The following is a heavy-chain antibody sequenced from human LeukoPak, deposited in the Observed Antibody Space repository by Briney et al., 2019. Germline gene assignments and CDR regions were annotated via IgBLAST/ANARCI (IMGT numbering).Heavy chain of an antibody. Sequence: SETLSLTCTVSGGAITNYYWSWIRQPPGNGLEWIGYISYSGNTKYHPSLKSRVTMSVDSSKPQFSLKLSSVTAADTAVYYCARDRASFDFWSGYYFWGQGTLVTVSS. V-gene: IGHV4-59*01. CDR3: ARDRASFDFWSGYYF. CDR1: GGAITNYY. CDR2: ISYSGNT. D-gene: IGHD3-3*01. J-gene: IGHJ4*02.